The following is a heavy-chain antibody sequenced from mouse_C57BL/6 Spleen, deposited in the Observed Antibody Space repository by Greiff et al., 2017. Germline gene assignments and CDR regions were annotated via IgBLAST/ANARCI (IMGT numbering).Heavy chain of an antibody. CDR3: ARYYGTWYFDV. V-gene: IGHV1-81*01. CDR1: GYTFTSYG. J-gene: IGHJ1*03. Sequence: QVQLKESGAELARPGASVKLSCTASGYTFTSYGISWVKQRTGQGLEWIGEIYPSSGNTYYTAKFKGKATLTADKSSSTAYMELRRLTSEDSAVYFCARYYGTWYFDVWGTGTTVTVSS. CDR2: IYPSSGNT. D-gene: IGHD1-1*01.